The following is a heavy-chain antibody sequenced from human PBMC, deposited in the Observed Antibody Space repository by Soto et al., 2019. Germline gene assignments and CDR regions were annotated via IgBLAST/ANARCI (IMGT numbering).Heavy chain of an antibody. CDR2: ISSSSSYI. Sequence: GGSLRLSCAASGFTFSSYSMNWVRQAPGKGLEWVSSISSSSSYIYYADSVKGRFTISRDNAKNSLYLQMNSLRAEDTAVYYCARDREGHDFWSGGYYFDYWGQGTLVTVSS. CDR3: ARDREGHDFWSGGYYFDY. D-gene: IGHD3-3*01. J-gene: IGHJ4*02. V-gene: IGHV3-21*01. CDR1: GFTFSSYS.